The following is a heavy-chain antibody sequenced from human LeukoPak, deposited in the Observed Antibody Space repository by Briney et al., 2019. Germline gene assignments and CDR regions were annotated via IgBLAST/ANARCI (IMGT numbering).Heavy chain of an antibody. CDR3: ARDGDFGGIAAADY. D-gene: IGHD6-13*01. Sequence: PGGSLRLSCAASGFTFSSYAMSWVRQAPGKGLEWVSSISSSSSYIYYADSVKGRFTISRDNAKNSLYLQMNSLRAEDTAVYYCARDGDFGGIAAADYWGQGTLVTVSS. J-gene: IGHJ4*02. CDR1: GFTFSSYA. CDR2: ISSSSSYI. V-gene: IGHV3-21*01.